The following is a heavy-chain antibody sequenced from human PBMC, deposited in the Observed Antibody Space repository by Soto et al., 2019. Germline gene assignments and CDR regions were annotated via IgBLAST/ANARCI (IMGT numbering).Heavy chain of an antibody. Sequence: QVQLQESGPGLVRPSQTLFLSCTVSGGSISNSANHWSWIRQHPGEGLEWIGYIYYSGGTSYSPSLKGRVTMSIDASKNQFSLKLSSVTAADTAVYYCAKGVRGVPNWFDPWGQGTLVTVSS. CDR2: IYYSGGT. J-gene: IGHJ5*02. CDR3: AKGVRGVPNWFDP. CDR1: GGSISNSANH. D-gene: IGHD3-10*01. V-gene: IGHV4-31*03.